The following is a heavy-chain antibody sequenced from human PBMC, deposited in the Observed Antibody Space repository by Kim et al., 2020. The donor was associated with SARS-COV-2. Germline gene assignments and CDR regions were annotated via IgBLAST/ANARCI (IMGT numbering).Heavy chain of an antibody. D-gene: IGHD3-10*01. Sequence: GGSLRLSCSASGFTFSNYAMHWVRQAPGKGLEYVSAISSDGGSTYYADSVKGRFAISRDNSKNMLYVQMSSLRVEDTAIYYCVTRNYYNSGSYYEGAPF. CDR3: VTRNYYNSGSYYEGAPF. CDR1: GFTFSNYA. J-gene: IGHJ3*01. V-gene: IGHV3-64*05. CDR2: ISSDGGST.